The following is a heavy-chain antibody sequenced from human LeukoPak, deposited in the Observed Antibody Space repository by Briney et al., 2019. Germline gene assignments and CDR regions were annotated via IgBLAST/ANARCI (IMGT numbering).Heavy chain of an antibody. CDR1: GFTFSSYA. V-gene: IGHV3-23*01. J-gene: IGHJ3*02. CDR2: ISASGGST. Sequence: HPGGSLRLSCAASGFTFSSYAMSWVRQVPGKGLEWVSGISASGGSTYYADSVRGRFTISRDNFKNTVYLQMNSLRAEDTAVYYCAKGEGDSSGYYHDGFDIWGQGTMVTVSS. CDR3: AKGEGDSSGYYHDGFDI. D-gene: IGHD3-22*01.